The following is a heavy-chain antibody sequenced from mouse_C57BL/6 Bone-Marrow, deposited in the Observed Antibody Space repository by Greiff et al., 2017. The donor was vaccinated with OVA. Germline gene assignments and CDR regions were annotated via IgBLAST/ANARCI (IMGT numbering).Heavy chain of an antibody. CDR2: IRSKSNNYAT. Sequence: EVMLVESGGGLVQPKGSLKLSCAASGFSFNTYAMNWVRQAPGKGLEWVARIRSKSNNYATYYADSVKDRFTISRDDSESMLYLQMNNLKTEDTARYYCERQNYSNYGYWGQGTTLTVSS. CDR3: ERQNYSNYGY. CDR1: GFSFNTYA. J-gene: IGHJ2*01. V-gene: IGHV10-1*01. D-gene: IGHD2-5*01.